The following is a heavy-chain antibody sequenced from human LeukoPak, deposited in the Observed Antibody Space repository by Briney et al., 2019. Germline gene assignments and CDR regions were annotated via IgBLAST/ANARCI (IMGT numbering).Heavy chain of an antibody. CDR2: VSSDGTT. CDR3: AILDCNGDGCYNH. CDR1: GDSVNSYY. J-gene: IGHJ4*02. Sequence: SETLSLTCSVSGDSVNSYYWSWIRQPPGKGLEWIGYVSSDGTTNYTPSLRSRVIMSVDTAKNHISLSLTSLTAADTAIYYCAILDCNGDGCYNHWGRGTLVTVSS. V-gene: IGHV4-59*04. D-gene: IGHD2-15*01.